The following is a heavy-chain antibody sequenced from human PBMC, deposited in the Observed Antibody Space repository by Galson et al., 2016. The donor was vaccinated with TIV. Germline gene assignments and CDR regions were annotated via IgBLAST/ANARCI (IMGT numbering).Heavy chain of an antibody. CDR1: GFTFSSHW. D-gene: IGHD6-13*01. CDR3: SRGVGRAIAAAGFRWLDP. Sequence: SLRLSCAASGFTFSSHWMHWVRQSPGKGLVWVSRINSDGNRRTYADSVKGRFTISRDNAKNILYLQLNSLRVEDTAVYYCSRGVGRAIAAAGFRWLDPWGQATQVIVSS. V-gene: IGHV3-74*01. CDR2: INSDGNRR. J-gene: IGHJ5*02.